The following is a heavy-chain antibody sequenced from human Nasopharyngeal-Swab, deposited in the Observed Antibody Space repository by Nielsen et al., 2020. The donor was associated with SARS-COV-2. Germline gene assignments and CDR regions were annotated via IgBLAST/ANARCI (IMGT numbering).Heavy chain of an antibody. J-gene: IGHJ6*02. CDR3: ARLGGWSVGYYGMDV. Sequence: GGSLRLSCAASGFTFSSYSMNWVRQAPGKGLEWVSSISSSSSYIYYADSVKGRFTISRDNAKNSLYLQMNSLRAEDMAVYYCARLGGWSVGYYGMDVWGQGTTVTVSS. CDR2: ISSSSSYI. D-gene: IGHD6-19*01. CDR1: GFTFSSYS. V-gene: IGHV3-21*01.